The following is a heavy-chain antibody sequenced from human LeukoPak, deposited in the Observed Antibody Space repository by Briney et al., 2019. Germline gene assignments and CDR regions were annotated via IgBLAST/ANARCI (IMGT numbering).Heavy chain of an antibody. Sequence: SETLSLTCTVSGGSINTYYWSWIRQPPGKGLEWLGYIYYRGSINYNPSLRGRVPISIDTSKNQFSLKLTSVTAADTAVYYCARDNLTNGDEFDYWGQGTLVTVT. CDR2: IYYRGSI. D-gene: IGHD1-20*01. J-gene: IGHJ4*02. CDR3: ARDNLTNGDEFDY. CDR1: GGSINTYY. V-gene: IGHV4-59*01.